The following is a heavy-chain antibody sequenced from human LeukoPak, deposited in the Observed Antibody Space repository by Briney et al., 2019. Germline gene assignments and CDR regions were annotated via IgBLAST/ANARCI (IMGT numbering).Heavy chain of an antibody. J-gene: IGHJ4*02. Sequence: TGGSLRLSCAASGFTFSSYSMNWVRQAPGKGLEWVSSISSSSSYIYYADSVKGRFTISRDNAKNSLYLQMNSLRAEDTAVYYCARASSGYWVDAFDIWGQGTLVTVSS. CDR3: ARASSGYWVDAFDI. D-gene: IGHD3-22*01. CDR2: ISSSSSYI. CDR1: GFTFSSYS. V-gene: IGHV3-21*01.